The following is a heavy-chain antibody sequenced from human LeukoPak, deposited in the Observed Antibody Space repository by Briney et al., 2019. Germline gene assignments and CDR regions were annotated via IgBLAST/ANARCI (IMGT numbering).Heavy chain of an antibody. CDR1: GYTFTSYY. CDR2: INPSGGST. J-gene: IGHJ4*02. CDR3: ARAGENSGSPLRHLDY. D-gene: IGHD1-26*01. V-gene: IGHV1-46*01. Sequence: ASVKVSCKASGYTFTSYYMHWVRQAPGQGLEWMGIINPSGGSTSYAQKFQGRVTMTRDTSTSTVYMELSSLRSEDTAAYYCARAGENSGSPLRHLDYWGQGTLVTVSS.